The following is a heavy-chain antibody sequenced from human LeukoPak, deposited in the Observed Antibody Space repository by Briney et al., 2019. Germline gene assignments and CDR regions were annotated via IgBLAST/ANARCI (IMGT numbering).Heavy chain of an antibody. J-gene: IGHJ4*02. D-gene: IGHD6-13*01. V-gene: IGHV3-30*18. CDR2: IANDGRDK. CDR3: VKDMKIKAAGYYFDY. Sequence: GGSLRLSCAASGFTFSDYGMHWVRQAPGRGLEWVAVIANDGRDKKYADSVRGRFTISRDNSKNTVYLQMNSLRAEDTAVFYCVKDMKIKAAGYYFDYWGQGTLVTVSS. CDR1: GFTFSDYG.